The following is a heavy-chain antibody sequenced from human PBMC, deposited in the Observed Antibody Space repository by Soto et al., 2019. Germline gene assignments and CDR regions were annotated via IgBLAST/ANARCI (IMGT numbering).Heavy chain of an antibody. Sequence: QVQLVQSGAEVKKPGSSVKVSCKASGGTFSSYTISWVRQAPGQGLEWMGRIIPILGIANYAQKFQGRVXIXAXXSTSTAYMELSSLRSEDTAVYYCASTPVYCGGDCLWGQGPLVTVSS. CDR2: IIPILGIA. J-gene: IGHJ4*02. D-gene: IGHD2-21*02. CDR1: GGTFSSYT. V-gene: IGHV1-69*02. CDR3: ASTPVYCGGDCL.